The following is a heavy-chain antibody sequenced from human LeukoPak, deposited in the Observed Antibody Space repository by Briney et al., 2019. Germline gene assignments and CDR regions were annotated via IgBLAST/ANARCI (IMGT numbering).Heavy chain of an antibody. CDR2: IYPGDSDT. Sequence: GESLKISCKGSGYSFTSYWIAWVRQMPGKGLEWMGIIYPGDSDTKYSPSFQGQVTISADRSISTAYLQWSSLKASDTAMYFCARKKEVSGIYHMDTWGKGTAVTVSS. D-gene: IGHD6-19*01. CDR1: GYSFTSYW. J-gene: IGHJ6*03. CDR3: ARKKEVSGIYHMDT. V-gene: IGHV5-51*01.